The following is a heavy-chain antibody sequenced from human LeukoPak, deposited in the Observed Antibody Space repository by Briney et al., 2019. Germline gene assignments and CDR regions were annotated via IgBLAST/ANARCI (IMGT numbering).Heavy chain of an antibody. Sequence: GGSLRLSCAASGFTFSYYDMGWVRQAPGEGLEWVSTLTASGDSKYYADSVKGRFTISRDNSKNTLYLQMNSLRADDTALYYCASSIVGAGDYYYGMDVWGQGTTVTVSS. J-gene: IGHJ6*02. CDR1: GFTFSYYD. D-gene: IGHD1-26*01. V-gene: IGHV3-23*01. CDR3: ASSIVGAGDYYYGMDV. CDR2: LTASGDSK.